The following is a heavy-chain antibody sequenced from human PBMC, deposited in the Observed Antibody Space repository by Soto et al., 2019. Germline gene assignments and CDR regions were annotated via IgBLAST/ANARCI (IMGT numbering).Heavy chain of an antibody. CDR3: ARSLTYYDILTGSETYYYYYYGMDA. CDR2: ISYDGSNK. V-gene: IGHV3-30-3*01. CDR1: GFTFSSYA. D-gene: IGHD3-9*01. Sequence: GGSLRLSCAASGFTFSSYAMHWVRQAPGKGLEWVAVISYDGSNKYYADSVKGRFTISRDNSKNTLYLQMNSLRAEDTAVYYCARSLTYYDILTGSETYYYYYYGMDAWGQGTTVTVS. J-gene: IGHJ6*02.